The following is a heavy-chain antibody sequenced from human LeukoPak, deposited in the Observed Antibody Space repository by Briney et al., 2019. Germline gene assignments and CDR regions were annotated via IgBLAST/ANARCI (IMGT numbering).Heavy chain of an antibody. D-gene: IGHD1-26*01. CDR1: GFTFSDYY. CDR3: ARDTRVGATRSDY. Sequence: GGSLRLSCAASGFTFSDYYMSWIRQAPGKGLEWVSYISSSGSTIYYADSVKGGFTIVRDNAKNSLYLQMNSLRAEDAPVYYRARDTRVGATRSDYWGQGTLVTVSS. V-gene: IGHV3-11*01. CDR2: ISSSGSTI. J-gene: IGHJ4*02.